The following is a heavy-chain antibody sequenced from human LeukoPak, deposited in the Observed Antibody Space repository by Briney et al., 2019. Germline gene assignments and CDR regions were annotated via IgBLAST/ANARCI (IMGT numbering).Heavy chain of an antibody. CDR1: GFTFSSYA. J-gene: IGHJ5*02. CDR2: ISYDGRNT. CDR3: AREDHYYDNSELLSSLDL. Sequence: GGSLRLSCAASGFTFSSYAFHWVRQAPGKGREWVAVISYDGRNTYYADSVKGRVTISRDNSKSTLYLQMNSLRPDDTAVYYCAREDHYYDNSELLSSLDLWGQGTLVTVSS. V-gene: IGHV3-30*04. D-gene: IGHD3-22*01.